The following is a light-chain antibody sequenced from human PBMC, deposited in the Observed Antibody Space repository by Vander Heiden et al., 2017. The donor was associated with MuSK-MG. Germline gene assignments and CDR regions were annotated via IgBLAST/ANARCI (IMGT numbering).Light chain of an antibody. J-gene: IGKJ2*02. V-gene: IGKV1-39*01. CDR3: QQSDSTPCT. CDR1: QSISSY. Sequence: DIQMSQFPSSLSASVGDRVTITCRASQSISSYLNWYQQKPGKAPKLLIYAASSLQSGVPSRFSGSGSGTDFTLTISSLQPEDFATYYCQQSDSTPCTFGQGTKLEIK. CDR2: AAS.